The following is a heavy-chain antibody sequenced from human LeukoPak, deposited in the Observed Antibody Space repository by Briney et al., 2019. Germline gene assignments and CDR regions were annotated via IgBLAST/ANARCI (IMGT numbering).Heavy chain of an antibody. D-gene: IGHD6-13*01. V-gene: IGHV3-7*01. CDR2: IKQDGSEK. CDR1: GFTFSTYW. J-gene: IGHJ4*02. CDR3: TREAAAGIDY. Sequence: GGSLRLSCAASGFTFSTYWMSWVRQAPGKGLEWVANIKQDGSEKYYLDSVKGRFTISRDNAKNSLYLQTNSLRAEDTAVYFCTREAAAGIDYWGQGTLVTVSS.